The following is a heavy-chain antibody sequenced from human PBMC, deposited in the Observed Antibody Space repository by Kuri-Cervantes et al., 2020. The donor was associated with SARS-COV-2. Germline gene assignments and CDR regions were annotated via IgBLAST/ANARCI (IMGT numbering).Heavy chain of an antibody. J-gene: IGHJ6*02. CDR3: ARGVTIFGEDV. CDR2: IYYSGST. V-gene: IGHV4-61*01. D-gene: IGHD3-3*01. CDR1: GGSVSSGSYY. Sequence: GSLRLSCTVSGGSVSSGSYYWSWIRQPPGKGLEWIGYIYYSGSTNHNPSLKSRVTISVDTSKNQFSLKLSSVTAADTAVYYCARGVTIFGEDVWGQGTTVTVSS.